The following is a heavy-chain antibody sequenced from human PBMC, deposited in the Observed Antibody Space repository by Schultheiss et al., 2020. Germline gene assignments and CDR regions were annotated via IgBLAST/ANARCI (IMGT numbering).Heavy chain of an antibody. Sequence: GGSLRLSCTASGFTFGDYAMSWVRQAPGKGLEWVGFIRSKAYGGTTEYAASVKGRFTISRDDSKSIAYLQMNSLKTEDTAVYYCTRDRNYGSGRFDYWGQGTRATVPS. CDR1: GFTFGDYA. D-gene: IGHD3-10*01. CDR3: TRDRNYGSGRFDY. J-gene: IGHJ4*02. V-gene: IGHV3-49*04. CDR2: IRSKAYGGTT.